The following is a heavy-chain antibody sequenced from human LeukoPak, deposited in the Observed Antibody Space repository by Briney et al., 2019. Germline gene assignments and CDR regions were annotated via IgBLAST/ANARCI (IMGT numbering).Heavy chain of an antibody. CDR2: IYPGDSDI. CDR3: ARPGSSGWYSPPFN. D-gene: IGHD6-19*01. Sequence: GESLKISCEGSGYNFNTFWIGWVRQKPGEGLEWVGIIYPGDSDIKYSPSFQGQVTISADKSISTAYLQWSSLKASDTAMYYCARPGSSGWYSPPFNWGQGTLVTVSS. J-gene: IGHJ4*02. V-gene: IGHV5-51*03. CDR1: GYNFNTFW.